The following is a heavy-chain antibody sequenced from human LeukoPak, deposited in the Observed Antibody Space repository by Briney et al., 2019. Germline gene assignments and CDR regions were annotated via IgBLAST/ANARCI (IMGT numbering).Heavy chain of an antibody. Sequence: LGGSLRLSCAASGFTVSNNYMNWVRQAPGKGLEWVSVIYSGGSTHYPDSVKGRFAISRDNSKNTLYLQMNSLRAEDTAVYYCAREYQGMDVWGQGTTVTVS. J-gene: IGHJ6*02. V-gene: IGHV3-53*01. CDR2: IYSGGST. CDR3: AREYQGMDV. CDR1: GFTVSNNY. D-gene: IGHD2-2*01.